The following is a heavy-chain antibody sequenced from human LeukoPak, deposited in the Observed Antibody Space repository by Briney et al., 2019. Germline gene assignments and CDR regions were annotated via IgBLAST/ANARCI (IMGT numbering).Heavy chain of an antibody. V-gene: IGHV3-23*01. CDR3: AKAVRSMVTGGGYFDS. J-gene: IGHJ4*02. CDR2: LSGGGDSR. Sequence: GGSLRLSCAASGFAFSNYAMSWVRQAPGKGLEWVSSLSGGGDSRYYADSVMGRFTISRGNSKNTLYLQMNSLRAEDTAVYYCAKAVRSMVTGGGYFDSWGQGTLVTVSS. D-gene: IGHD3-10*01. CDR1: GFAFSNYA.